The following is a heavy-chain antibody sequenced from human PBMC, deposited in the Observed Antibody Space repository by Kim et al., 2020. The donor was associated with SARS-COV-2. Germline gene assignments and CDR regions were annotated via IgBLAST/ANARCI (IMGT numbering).Heavy chain of an antibody. Sequence: SETLSLTCTVSGGSISSSSYYWGWIRQPPGKGLEWIGSIYYSGSTYYNPSLKSRVTISVDTSKNQFSLKLSSVTAADTAVYYCAGHYYGSGSYRALRSNWFDPWGQGTLVTVSS. CDR1: GGSISSSSYY. V-gene: IGHV4-39*01. CDR2: IYYSGST. D-gene: IGHD3-10*01. CDR3: AGHYYGSGSYRALRSNWFDP. J-gene: IGHJ5*02.